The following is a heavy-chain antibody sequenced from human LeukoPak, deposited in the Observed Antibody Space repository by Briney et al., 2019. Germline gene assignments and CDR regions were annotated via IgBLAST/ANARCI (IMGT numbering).Heavy chain of an antibody. CDR1: GGSISSSSYY. V-gene: IGHV4-39*01. CDR2: IYYSGST. Sequence: SEILSLTCTVSGGSISSSSYYWGWIRQPPGKGLEWIGSIYYSGSTYYNPSLKSRVTISVDTSKNQFSLHLNSVTPEDTAVYYCARRLTQYDCFDPWGQGILVTVSS. J-gene: IGHJ5*02. D-gene: IGHD2-2*01. CDR3: ARRLTQYDCFDP.